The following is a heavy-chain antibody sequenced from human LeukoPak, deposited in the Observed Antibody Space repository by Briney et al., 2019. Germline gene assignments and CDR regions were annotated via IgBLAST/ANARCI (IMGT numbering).Heavy chain of an antibody. CDR3: AKGYGFDSSGSEHYFEN. J-gene: IGHJ4*02. D-gene: IGHD3-22*01. CDR2: IKGDGTST. CDR1: GFTFSSYW. Sequence: GGSLRLSCAASGFTFSSYWMHWVRQVPGKGLVWVSRIKGDGTSTSYADSVKGRFTISRDNAKNTLYLQMNSLRAEDTAVYYCAKGYGFDSSGSEHYFENWGQGILVTVSS. V-gene: IGHV3-74*01.